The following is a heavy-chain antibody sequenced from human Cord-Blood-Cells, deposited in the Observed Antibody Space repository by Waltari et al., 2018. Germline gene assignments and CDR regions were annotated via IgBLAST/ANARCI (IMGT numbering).Heavy chain of an antibody. CDR3: ARRAVIAFDI. Sequence: QLQLQESGPGLVKPSETLSLTCTVSGGSISSSSYYWGWIRQPPGKGLEWFGSIYYSGSTYYNPSLKSRVTISVDTSKNQFSLKLSSVTAADTAVYYCARRAVIAFDIWGQGTMVTVSS. V-gene: IGHV4-39*01. CDR2: IYYSGST. CDR1: GGSISSSSYY. J-gene: IGHJ3*02. D-gene: IGHD3-22*01.